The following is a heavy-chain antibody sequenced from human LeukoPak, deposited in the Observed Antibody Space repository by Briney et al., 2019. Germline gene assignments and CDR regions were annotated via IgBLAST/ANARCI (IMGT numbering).Heavy chain of an antibody. D-gene: IGHD1-1*01. CDR2: ISYSGST. Sequence: SETLSFTCTVSGGSISSYYWSWIRQPPGKGLEWIGYISYSGSTNFNPSLKSRVTISVDTSKNQFSLKLSSVTAADTAVYYCAREGTAGTNLNWFDPWGQRTLVTVSS. CDR1: GGSISSYY. CDR3: AREGTAGTNLNWFDP. J-gene: IGHJ5*02. V-gene: IGHV4-59*01.